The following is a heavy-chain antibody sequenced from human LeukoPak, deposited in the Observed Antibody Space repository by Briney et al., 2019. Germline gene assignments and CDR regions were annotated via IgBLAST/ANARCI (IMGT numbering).Heavy chain of an antibody. CDR1: GYSISSGYY. D-gene: IGHD5-12*01. V-gene: IGHV4-38-2*02. CDR2: IYHSGNI. J-gene: IGHJ4*02. CDR3: ARAYDDGDY. Sequence: SETLSLTCTVSGYSISSGYYWGWIRQPPGKGLEWIGSIYHSGNIYYNPSLKSRVTISVDTSKNQFSLKLSSVTAADTAVYYCARAYDDGDYWGQGTLVTVSS.